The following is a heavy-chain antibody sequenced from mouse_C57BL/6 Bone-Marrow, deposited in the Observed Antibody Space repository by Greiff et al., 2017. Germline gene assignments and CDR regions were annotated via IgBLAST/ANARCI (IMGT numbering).Heavy chain of an antibody. CDR1: GFTFSSYA. Sequence: EVQVVESGGGLVKPGGSLKLSCAASGFTFSSYAMSWVRQTPEKRLEWVATISDGGSDTYYPDNVKGRFTISRDNAKNNLYLQMSHLKSEDTAMYYCGRGRGQLRLNYFDYWGQGTTLTVSS. V-gene: IGHV5-4*01. CDR2: ISDGGSDT. J-gene: IGHJ2*01. D-gene: IGHD3-2*02. CDR3: GRGRGQLRLNYFDY.